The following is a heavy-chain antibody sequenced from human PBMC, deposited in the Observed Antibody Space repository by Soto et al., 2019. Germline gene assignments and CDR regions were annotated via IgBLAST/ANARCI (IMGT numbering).Heavy chain of an antibody. Sequence: QVQLQESGPGLVKPSETLSLTCTVSGGSISSYYWNWIRQPPGKGLERIGYIYNSGSTNYNPSLKSRVTISVDTSKNQFSLKLTSVTAADTAVYYCAAPPRYWGQGTLVTVSS. CDR1: GGSISSYY. D-gene: IGHD6-6*01. J-gene: IGHJ4*02. CDR3: AAPPRY. CDR2: IYNSGST. V-gene: IGHV4-59*01.